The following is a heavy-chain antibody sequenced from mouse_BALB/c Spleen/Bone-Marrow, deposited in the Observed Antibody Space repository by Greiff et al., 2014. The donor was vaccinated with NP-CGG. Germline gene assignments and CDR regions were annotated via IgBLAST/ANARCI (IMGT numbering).Heavy chain of an antibody. Sequence: VQLKESGGGLVQPGGSRKLSCAASGFTFSDYGMAWVRQAPGKGPEWVAFISNLAYSIYYADTVTGRFTISRENAKNTLYLEVSSLRSEDTAMYYCAREGGAMDYWGQGTSVTVSS. CDR1: GFTFSDYG. CDR3: AREGGAMDY. V-gene: IGHV5-15*02. CDR2: ISNLAYSI. J-gene: IGHJ4*01.